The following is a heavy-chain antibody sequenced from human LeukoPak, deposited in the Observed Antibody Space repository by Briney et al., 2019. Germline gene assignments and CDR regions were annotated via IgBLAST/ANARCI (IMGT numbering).Heavy chain of an antibody. Sequence: GGSLGLSCAASGFTFSSYAMNWVRQAPGKGLEWVSSISGRSADIYYADSVKGRFTISRDNAKNSVFLQMNNLRVEDTAIYYCARRGYHDSSGYDYWGQGTPVTVSS. CDR2: ISGRSADI. CDR1: GFTFSSYA. CDR3: ARRGYHDSSGYDY. V-gene: IGHV3-21*06. J-gene: IGHJ4*02. D-gene: IGHD3-22*01.